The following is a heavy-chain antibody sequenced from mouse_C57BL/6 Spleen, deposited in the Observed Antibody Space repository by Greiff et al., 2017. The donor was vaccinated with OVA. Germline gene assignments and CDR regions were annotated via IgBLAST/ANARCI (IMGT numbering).Heavy chain of an antibody. CDR1: GFTFSSYA. CDR2: ISSGGDYI. Sequence: EVMLVESGEGLVKPGGSLKLSCAASGFTFSSYAMSWVRQTPEKRLEWVAYISSGGDYIYYADTVKGRFTISRDNARNTLYLQMSSLKSEDTAMYYCTRDPPLWSFDYWGQGTTLTVSS. V-gene: IGHV5-9-1*02. J-gene: IGHJ2*01. D-gene: IGHD1-1*02. CDR3: TRDPPLWSFDY.